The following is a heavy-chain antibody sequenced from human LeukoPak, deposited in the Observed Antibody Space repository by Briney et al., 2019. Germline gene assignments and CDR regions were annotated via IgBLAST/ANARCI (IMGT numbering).Heavy chain of an antibody. CDR1: GFSFSTYG. CDR2: IWNAGTNT. D-gene: IGHD3-16*01. Sequence: GGSLRLPCAASGFSFSTYGMHWVRQAPGKGLEWVALIWNAGTNTYYADSVKGRFTISRDNSKNTLYLQMNSLRAEDTAVYYCAGDTPPGGDYYFDYWGQGTLVIVS. V-gene: IGHV3-33*01. J-gene: IGHJ4*02. CDR3: AGDTPPGGDYYFDY.